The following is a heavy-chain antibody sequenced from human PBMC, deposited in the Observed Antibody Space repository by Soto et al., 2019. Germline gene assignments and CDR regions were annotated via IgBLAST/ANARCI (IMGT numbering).Heavy chain of an antibody. CDR3: ARRSYGSGVDL. Sequence: QLQLQESGPGLVKPSETLSLTCTVSGGSISSSNHYWGWIRQTPGKGLEWIGNIYYSGGTFYNASLKSRVTISVDTSKNQLSLKLTSVTAADTAGYYCARRSYGSGVDLWGQGTLVTVSS. J-gene: IGHJ5*02. CDR2: IYYSGGT. V-gene: IGHV4-39*01. CDR1: GGSISSSNHY. D-gene: IGHD3-10*01.